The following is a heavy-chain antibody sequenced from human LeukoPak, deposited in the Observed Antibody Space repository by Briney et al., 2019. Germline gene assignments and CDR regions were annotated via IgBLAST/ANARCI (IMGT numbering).Heavy chain of an antibody. CDR3: GRDPNGDYVGAFDF. D-gene: IGHD4-17*01. J-gene: IGHJ3*01. Sequence: GGSLRLSCVASGIAFENYAMTWVRQAPGKGLEWVSSITGSGYTRNAESVKGRFTISRDNSVDPLHLQMSSLSAEDTAIYYCGRDPNGDYVGAFDFWGQGTMVTVSS. CDR1: GIAFENYA. CDR2: ITGSGYT. V-gene: IGHV3-23*01.